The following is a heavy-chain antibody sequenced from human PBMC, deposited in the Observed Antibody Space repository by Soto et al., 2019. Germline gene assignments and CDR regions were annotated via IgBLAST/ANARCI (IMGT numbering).Heavy chain of an antibody. D-gene: IGHD4-17*01. V-gene: IGHV3-66*04. CDR2: IYSGGST. J-gene: IGHJ3*02. CDR3: ARPTVLGAFDI. Sequence: ESGGGLVQPGGSLRLSCAASGFTVSSNYMSWVRQAPGKGLEWVSVIYSGGSTYYADSVKGRFTISRDNSKNTLYLQMNSLRAEDTAVYYCARPTVLGAFDIWGQGTMVTVSS. CDR1: GFTVSSNY.